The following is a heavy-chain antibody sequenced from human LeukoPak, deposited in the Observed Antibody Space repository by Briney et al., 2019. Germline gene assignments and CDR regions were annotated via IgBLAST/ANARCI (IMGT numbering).Heavy chain of an antibody. J-gene: IGHJ5*02. CDR1: GGSISSSSYY. D-gene: IGHD2-15*01. Sequence: SETLSLTCTVSGGSISSSSYYWGSIRQPPGTGLEWIGSIYHSGSTYYNPSLKSRVTISVDTSKNQFSLKLSSVTAADTAVYYCARRGSRSGWFDPWGQGTLVTVSS. CDR3: ARRGSRSGWFDP. V-gene: IGHV4-39*07. CDR2: IYHSGST.